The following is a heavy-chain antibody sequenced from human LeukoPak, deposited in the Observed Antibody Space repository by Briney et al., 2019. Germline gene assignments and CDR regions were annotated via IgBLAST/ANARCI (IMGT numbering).Heavy chain of an antibody. D-gene: IGHD4-23*01. J-gene: IGHJ4*02. CDR1: GFTFTSYG. CDR3: AKRSDYGGNGNYFDS. V-gene: IGHV3-23*01. CDR2: ISGRDSNT. Sequence: GGSLRLSCAASGFTFTSYGMSWVRQAPGKGLEWVSTISGRDSNTYYADSVEGRFTISRDNSKNTLYLHLNSLRAKDTAVYYCAKRSDYGGNGNYFDSWGQGTPVTVSS.